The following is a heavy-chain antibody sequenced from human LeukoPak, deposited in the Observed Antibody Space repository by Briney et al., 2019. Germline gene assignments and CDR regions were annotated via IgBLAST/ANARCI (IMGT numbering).Heavy chain of an antibody. D-gene: IGHD3-10*01. V-gene: IGHV3-23*01. CDR2: ISGSGGST. CDR3: AKRPSGSYYSGDAFDI. J-gene: IGHJ3*02. Sequence: PGGSLRLSCAASGFTFSSYAMSWVRQAPGKGLEWVSAISGSGGSTYYADSVKGRFTISRDNSKNTLCLQMNSLRAEDTAVYYCAKRPSGSYYSGDAFDIWGQGTMVTVSS. CDR1: GFTFSSYA.